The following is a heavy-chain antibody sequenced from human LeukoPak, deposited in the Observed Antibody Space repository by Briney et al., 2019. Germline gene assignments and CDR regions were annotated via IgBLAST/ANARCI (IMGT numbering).Heavy chain of an antibody. J-gene: IGHJ4*02. Sequence: SETLSLTCSVSDGSISNSSYYWGWIRQPPGKGLEWIGSIYYSGSTNYNPSLKSRVTISVDTSKNQFSLKLSSVTAADTAVYYCARLWNEGDSYGTFDYWGQGTLVTVSS. D-gene: IGHD5-18*01. CDR1: DGSISNSSYY. CDR3: ARLWNEGDSYGTFDY. CDR2: IYYSGST. V-gene: IGHV4-39*01.